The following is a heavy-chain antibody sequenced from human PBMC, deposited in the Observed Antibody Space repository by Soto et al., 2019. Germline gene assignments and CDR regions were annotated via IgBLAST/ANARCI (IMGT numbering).Heavy chain of an antibody. V-gene: IGHV4-59*01. CDR3: ARVGCSGGSCYGDY. D-gene: IGHD2-15*01. J-gene: IGHJ4*02. Sequence: SETLSLTCTVSGGSISSYYWSWIRQPPGKGLEWIGYIYYSGSTNYNPSLKSRVTISVDTPKNQFSLKLSSVTAADTAVFYCARVGCSGGSCYGDYWGQGTLVTVSS. CDR1: GGSISSYY. CDR2: IYYSGST.